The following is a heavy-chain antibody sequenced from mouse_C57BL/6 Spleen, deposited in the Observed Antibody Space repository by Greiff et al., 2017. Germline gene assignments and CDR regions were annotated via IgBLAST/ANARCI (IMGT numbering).Heavy chain of an antibody. CDR1: GYTFTDYE. Sequence: VQLQQSGAELVRPGASVTLSCKASGYTFTDYEMHWVKQTPVHGLEWIGAIDPGTGGTDYNQKFKGKAILTADKSSSTAYMELRSLTSEDSAVYYCANYGGSYAWFAYWGQGTLVTVSA. CDR3: ANYGGSYAWFAY. D-gene: IGHD1-1*01. CDR2: IDPGTGGT. J-gene: IGHJ3*01. V-gene: IGHV1-15*01.